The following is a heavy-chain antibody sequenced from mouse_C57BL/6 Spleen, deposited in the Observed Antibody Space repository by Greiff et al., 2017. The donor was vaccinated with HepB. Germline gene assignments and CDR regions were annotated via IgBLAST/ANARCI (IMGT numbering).Heavy chain of an antibody. Sequence: EVKLQESGPELVKPGASVKMSCKASGYTFTDYNMHWVKQSHGKSLEWIGYINPNNGGTSYNQKFKGKATLTVNKSSSTAYMELRSLTSEDSAVYYCAREGDGYSFAYWGQGTLVTVSA. CDR3: AREGDGYSFAY. CDR1: GYTFTDYN. CDR2: INPNNGGT. D-gene: IGHD2-3*01. V-gene: IGHV1-22*01. J-gene: IGHJ3*01.